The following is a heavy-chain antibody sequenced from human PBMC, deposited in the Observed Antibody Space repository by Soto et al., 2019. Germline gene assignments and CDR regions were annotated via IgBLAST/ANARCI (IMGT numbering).Heavy chain of an antibody. Sequence: GESLKISCKGSGYSFTTYWISWVRQMPGKGLEWMGRIDPSDSYTNYSPSFQGHVTISADKSISTAYLQWSSLKASDTAMYYCASSVGAAQSLYYYYGMGVWGQGTTVTVSS. J-gene: IGHJ6*02. CDR2: IDPSDSYT. CDR1: GYSFTTYW. V-gene: IGHV5-10-1*01. CDR3: ASSVGAAQSLYYYYGMGV. D-gene: IGHD2-15*01.